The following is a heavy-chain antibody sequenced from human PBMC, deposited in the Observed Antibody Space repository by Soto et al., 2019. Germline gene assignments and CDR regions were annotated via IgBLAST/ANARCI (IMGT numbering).Heavy chain of an antibody. Sequence: SETLSLTCTVSGGSISSGDYYWSWIRQPPGKGLEWIGYIYYSGSTYYNPSLKSRVTISVDTSKNQFSLKLSSVTAADTAVYYCARGGYGYSYGHPHWFDPWGQGTLVTVSS. V-gene: IGHV4-30-4*01. CDR2: IYYSGST. D-gene: IGHD5-18*01. CDR1: GGSISSGDYY. CDR3: ARGGYGYSYGHPHWFDP. J-gene: IGHJ5*02.